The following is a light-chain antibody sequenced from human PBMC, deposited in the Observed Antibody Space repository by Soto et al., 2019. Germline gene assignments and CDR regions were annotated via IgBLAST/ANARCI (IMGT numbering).Light chain of an antibody. CDR2: VTS. CDR1: RSLNRW. J-gene: IGKJ1*01. CDR3: QQNSTVWS. Sequence: DIQMSQSPSTMSASVGVRVTITCRASRSLNRWLAWYQQKPGRAPKLMIYVTSILQSGVPSRFSGSGSGTDFTLTISGVPPDDMSTYYCQQNSTVWSFGQGT. V-gene: IGKV1-5*03.